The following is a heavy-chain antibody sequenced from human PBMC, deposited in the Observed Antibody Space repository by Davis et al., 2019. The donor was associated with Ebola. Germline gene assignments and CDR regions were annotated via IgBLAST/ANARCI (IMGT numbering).Heavy chain of an antibody. V-gene: IGHV4-59*02. Sequence: MPSETLSLTCTVSGVSVTRNFWSWIRQSPGRGLEWIGYVYSGGATLHNPSLKSRVTLSLDTSKNQFSLKLSSVTAADTAVYYCASGVVTLGGRWFDPWGQGTLVTVSS. CDR2: VYSGGAT. D-gene: IGHD4-23*01. CDR1: GVSVTRNF. J-gene: IGHJ5*02. CDR3: ASGVVTLGGRWFDP.